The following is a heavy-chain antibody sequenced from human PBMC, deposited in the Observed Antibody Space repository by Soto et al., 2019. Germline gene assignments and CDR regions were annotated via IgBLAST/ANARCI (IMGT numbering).Heavy chain of an antibody. CDR3: GRDEWVTTLLGY. CDR2: ISADNGNT. CDR1: GYTFTSYG. Sequence: QVQLVQSGAEVKKPGASVTVSCKASGYTFTSYGISWVRQAPGQGLEWMGWISADNGNTNYAQTLQGRVTMTTDTSTSTAYMELRSLRSDDTAVYYCGRDEWVTTLLGYWGQGTLVTVSS. J-gene: IGHJ4*02. V-gene: IGHV1-18*04. D-gene: IGHD4-17*01.